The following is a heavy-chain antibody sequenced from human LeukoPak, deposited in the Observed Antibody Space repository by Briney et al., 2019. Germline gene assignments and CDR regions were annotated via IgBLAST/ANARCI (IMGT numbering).Heavy chain of an antibody. CDR2: IWSDGTNQ. V-gene: IGHV3-33*06. J-gene: IGHJ4*02. Sequence: GGSLGLPCAASKFTFSHYGVHWVRQAPGKGLQWVAVIWSDGTNQYYADSVKGRFTISRDNSKKMVYLQMNSLRADDTGVYYCAKDAQRGFDYSNSLEYWGQGALVIVSA. CDR1: KFTFSHYG. D-gene: IGHD4-11*01. CDR3: AKDAQRGFDYSNSLEY.